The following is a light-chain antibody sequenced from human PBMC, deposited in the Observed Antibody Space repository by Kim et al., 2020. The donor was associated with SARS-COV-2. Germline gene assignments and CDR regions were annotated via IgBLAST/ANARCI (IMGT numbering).Light chain of an antibody. Sequence: SSELTQDPAVSVALGQTVRITCQGDSLRSYSSTWFQQKPGQAPKLVIYGQTYRPSGIPERFSGSSSGDTASLTITGAQAEDEADYFCYARDISGDHWVFGGGTKVTVL. CDR3: YARDISGDHWV. V-gene: IGLV3-19*01. CDR2: GQT. J-gene: IGLJ3*02. CDR1: SLRSYS.